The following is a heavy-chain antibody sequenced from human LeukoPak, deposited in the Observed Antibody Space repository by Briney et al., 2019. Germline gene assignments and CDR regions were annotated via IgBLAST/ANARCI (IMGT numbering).Heavy chain of an antibody. J-gene: IGHJ4*02. V-gene: IGHV4-4*07. D-gene: IGHD5-12*01. CDR1: GGSISSYC. Sequence: SETLSLTCTVSGGSISSYCWSWIRQPAGKGLEWIGRIYTSGSTNYNPSLKSRVTMSVDTSKNQFSLKLSSVTASDTVVYYCARDSVDSGYDTFDYWGQGTLVTVSS. CDR2: IYTSGST. CDR3: ARDSVDSGYDTFDY.